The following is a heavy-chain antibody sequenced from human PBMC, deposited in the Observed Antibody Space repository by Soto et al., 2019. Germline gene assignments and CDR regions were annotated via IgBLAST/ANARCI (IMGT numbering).Heavy chain of an antibody. CDR2: ISAYNGNT. CDR3: ARDPYITXDHWFDP. CDR1: GYTFTSYG. J-gene: IGHJ5*02. D-gene: IGHD1-20*01. Sequence: GASVKVSCKASGYTFTSYGISWVRQAPGQGLEWMGWISAYNGNTNYAQKLKGRVTMTTDTSTSTAYMELRSLRSDDTAVYYCARDPYITXDHWFDPWGQGTLVTVSS. V-gene: IGHV1-18*01.